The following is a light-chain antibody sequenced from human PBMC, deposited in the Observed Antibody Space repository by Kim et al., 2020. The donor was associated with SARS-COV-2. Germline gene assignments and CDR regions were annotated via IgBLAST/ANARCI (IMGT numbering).Light chain of an antibody. J-gene: IGLJ3*02. CDR2: MNN. Sequence: QSVLTQPPSASGTPGQRVTISCSGSSSNIGKNYVYWYQQLPGTAPKLLMYMNNKRPSGVPDRFSGSKSGTSASLAISGLRSEDEADYYCALWDDSLSGRVFGGGTQLTVL. CDR1: SSNIGKNY. V-gene: IGLV1-47*01. CDR3: ALWDDSLSGRV.